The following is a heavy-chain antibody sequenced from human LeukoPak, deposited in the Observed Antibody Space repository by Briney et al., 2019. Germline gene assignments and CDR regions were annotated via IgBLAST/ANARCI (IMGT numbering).Heavy chain of an antibody. Sequence: PSETLSLTCTVSGGSISSYYWSWIRQPPGKGLEWIGYIYYSGSTNYNPSLKSRVTISVDTSKNQFSPKLSSVTAADTAVYYCARIAVADWFDTWGQGTLVTVYS. CDR3: ARIAVADWFDT. J-gene: IGHJ5*02. V-gene: IGHV4-59*01. D-gene: IGHD6-19*01. CDR1: GGSISSYY. CDR2: IYYSGST.